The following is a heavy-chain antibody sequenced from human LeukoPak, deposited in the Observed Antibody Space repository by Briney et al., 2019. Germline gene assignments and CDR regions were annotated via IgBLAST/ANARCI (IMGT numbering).Heavy chain of an antibody. Sequence: ASVKVSCKASGYTFTGYYMHWVRQAPGQGLEWMGWINPNSGGTNYAQKFQGRVTMTRDTSISTAYMELSRLRSDDTAMYYCARDWYYDYLWGTYRYGYFDYWGQGTLVTVSS. D-gene: IGHD3-16*02. V-gene: IGHV1-2*02. J-gene: IGHJ4*02. CDR1: GYTFTGYY. CDR2: INPNSGGT. CDR3: ARDWYYDYLWGTYRYGYFDY.